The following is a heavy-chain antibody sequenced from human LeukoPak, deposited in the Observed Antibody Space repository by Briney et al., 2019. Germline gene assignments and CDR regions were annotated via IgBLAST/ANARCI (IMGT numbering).Heavy chain of an antibody. V-gene: IGHV4-4*07. CDR1: GGSISTYY. D-gene: IGHD1-20*01. J-gene: IGHJ6*02. CDR3: ARESYHWYVHNYYYYGMDV. CDR2: IYTSGST. Sequence: PWETLSLTCTVSGGSISTYYWSWIRQPAGKGLEWIGRIYTSGSTNYNPSLKSRVTMSVDTSKNQFSLKLSSVTAADTAVYYCARESYHWYVHNYYYYGMDVWGQGTTVTVSS.